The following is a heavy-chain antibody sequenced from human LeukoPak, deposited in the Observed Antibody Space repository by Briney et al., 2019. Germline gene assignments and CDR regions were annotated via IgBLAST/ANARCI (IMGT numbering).Heavy chain of an antibody. CDR2: IRHDGSNK. V-gene: IGHV3-30*02. D-gene: IGHD5-24*01. Sequence: PGGSLRLSCTPSGFIFSNYGMHWVRQAPGKGLEWVAFIRHDGSNKYYADSVKGRCTISRDNSKKTVYLQMNSLRTEDTAVYYCAKDRWLQGYFDYWGQGTLVTVSS. CDR1: GFIFSNYG. CDR3: AKDRWLQGYFDY. J-gene: IGHJ4*02.